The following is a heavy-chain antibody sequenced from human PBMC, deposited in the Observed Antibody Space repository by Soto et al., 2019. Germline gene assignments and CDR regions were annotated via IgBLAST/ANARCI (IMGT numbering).Heavy chain of an antibody. D-gene: IGHD1-26*01. CDR3: ATRKVGASTPFDY. V-gene: IGHV3-23*01. J-gene: IGHJ4*02. Sequence: VQLLESGGDLVQPGGSLRLSCAASGFTFSSYAMSWVRQAPGKGLEWVSAISGSAGSTYYVDSVRGRFTISRDNSKNTLYLQMNSLRVEDTAVYYCATRKVGASTPFDYWGQGTLVTVSS. CDR2: ISGSAGST. CDR1: GFTFSSYA.